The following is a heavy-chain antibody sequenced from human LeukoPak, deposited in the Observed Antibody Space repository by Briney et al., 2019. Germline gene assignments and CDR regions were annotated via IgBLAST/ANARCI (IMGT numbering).Heavy chain of an antibody. CDR2: ISSSGDIT. CDR3: TKGTAMASS. CDR1: GFTFNRHG. J-gene: IGHJ5*02. Sequence: GGSLRLSCAVSGFTFNRHGMRWVREAPGKGVEWVSGISSSGDITYYADSVTGRFTISRDNSKNTLYLQMNSQRGDDTAVYYCTKGTAMASSWGQGTLVTVSS. D-gene: IGHD5-18*01. V-gene: IGHV3-23*01.